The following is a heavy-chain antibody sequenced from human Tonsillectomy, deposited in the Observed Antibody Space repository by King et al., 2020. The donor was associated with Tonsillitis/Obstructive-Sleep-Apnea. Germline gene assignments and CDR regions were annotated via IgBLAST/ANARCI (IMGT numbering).Heavy chain of an antibody. V-gene: IGHV3-21*01. CDR1: GFTFSSYS. D-gene: IGHD6-13*01. CDR3: ARATIGAAAGYYYYYMDV. CDR2: ISSSYI. Sequence: VQLVESGGGLVKPGGSLRLSCAASGFTFSSYSMNWVRQAPGKGLEWVSSISSSYIYYADSVKGRFTISRDNAKNSLSLQMNSLRAEDTAVYYCARATIGAAAGYYYYYMDVRGEGTTVTVSS. J-gene: IGHJ6*03.